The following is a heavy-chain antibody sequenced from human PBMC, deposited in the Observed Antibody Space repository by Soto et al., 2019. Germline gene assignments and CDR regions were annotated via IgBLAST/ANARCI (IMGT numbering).Heavy chain of an antibody. J-gene: IGHJ4*02. CDR3: AVAYYYDSSGYYPFDY. V-gene: IGHV1-8*01. D-gene: IGHD3-22*01. CDR1: GYTFTSYD. CDR2: MNPNSGNT. Sequence: ASVKVSCKASGYTFTSYDINWVRQATGQGLEWMGWMNPNSGNTGYAQKFQDRVTMTRNTSISTAYMELSSLRSEDTAVYYCAVAYYYDSSGYYPFDYWGQGTLVTVSS.